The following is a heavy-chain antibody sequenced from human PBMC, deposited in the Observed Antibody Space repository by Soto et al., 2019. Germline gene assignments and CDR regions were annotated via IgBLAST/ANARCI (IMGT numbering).Heavy chain of an antibody. CDR3: ARTTPDILTGYWLVDAFDI. Sequence: QVQLQESGPGLVKPSQTLSLTCTVSGGSISSGGYYWSWIRQHPGKGLEWIGYIYYSGSTYYNPSLKSRVTISVDTSKNQFSLKLSSVTAADTAVYYCARTTPDILTGYWLVDAFDIWGQGTMVTVSS. D-gene: IGHD3-9*01. V-gene: IGHV4-31*03. CDR1: GGSISSGGYY. J-gene: IGHJ3*02. CDR2: IYYSGST.